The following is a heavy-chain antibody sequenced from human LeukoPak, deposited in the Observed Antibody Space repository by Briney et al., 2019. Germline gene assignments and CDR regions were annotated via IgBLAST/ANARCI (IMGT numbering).Heavy chain of an antibody. D-gene: IGHD3-10*01. CDR3: VHGWASYGSGSSEFFDY. CDR1: GFTVSSNY. CDR2: LNHDGGT. J-gene: IGHJ4*02. Sequence: AGGSLRLSCAASGFTVSSNYMSWVRQAPGKGLEYVSVLNHDGGTYYADSVKGRFTISRDNSNNTLDLQMNSLRVEDTAVYYCVHGWASYGSGSSEFFDYWGQGSLVTVSS. V-gene: IGHV3-53*01.